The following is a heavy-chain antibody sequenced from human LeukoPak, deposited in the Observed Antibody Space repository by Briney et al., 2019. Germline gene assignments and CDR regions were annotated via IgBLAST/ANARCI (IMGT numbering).Heavy chain of an antibody. CDR2: IYYSGST. V-gene: IGHV4-61*01. Sequence: PSETLSLTCTVSGGSISSGSYYWSWIRQPPGKGLEWIGYIYYSGSTNYNPSLKSRVTISVDTSKNQFSLKLSSVTAADTAVYYCARGNYDILTGYYIGLDYWGQGTLVTVSS. CDR1: GGSISSGSYY. J-gene: IGHJ4*02. D-gene: IGHD3-9*01. CDR3: ARGNYDILTGYYIGLDY.